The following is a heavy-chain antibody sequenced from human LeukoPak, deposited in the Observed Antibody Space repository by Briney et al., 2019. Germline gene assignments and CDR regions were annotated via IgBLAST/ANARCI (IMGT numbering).Heavy chain of an antibody. CDR1: GYTFTGYY. V-gene: IGHV1-2*02. CDR3: AVPLGAAAGNDASDI. Sequence: GASVKVSCKASGYTFTGYYMHWVRQAPGQGLEWMGWINPNSGGTNYAQKFQGRVTMTRDTSISTAYMELSRLRSDDTAVYYCAVPLGAAAGNDASDIWGQGTMVTVSS. CDR2: INPNSGGT. D-gene: IGHD6-13*01. J-gene: IGHJ3*02.